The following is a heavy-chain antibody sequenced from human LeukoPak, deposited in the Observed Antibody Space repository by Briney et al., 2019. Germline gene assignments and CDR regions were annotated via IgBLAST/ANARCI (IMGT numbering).Heavy chain of an antibody. CDR3: ARSYGSNYYFDY. D-gene: IGHD5-24*01. Sequence: PSETLSLXCAVYGGSYSGYYWSWIRRPPGKGLEWIGYVYYSGSTNYNPSLKRRVAISVDTSKNQFSLKLSSVTAADTAVYYCARSYGSNYYFDYWGQGTLVTVSS. CDR1: GGSYSGYY. J-gene: IGHJ4*02. V-gene: IGHV4-59*01. CDR2: VYYSGST.